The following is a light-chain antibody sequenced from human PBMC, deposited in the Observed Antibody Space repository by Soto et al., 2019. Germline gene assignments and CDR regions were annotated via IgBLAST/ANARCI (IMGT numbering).Light chain of an antibody. Sequence: DMRMTQSPSTLSASVGDRVTITCRASQSISSWLAWYQQKPGKAPKLLIYDASSLESGVPSRFSGSGSGTEFTLTISSLQPDDFATYYCQQYNSYSPWTFGHGTKVAI. CDR3: QQYNSYSPWT. CDR2: DAS. CDR1: QSISSW. J-gene: IGKJ1*01. V-gene: IGKV1-5*01.